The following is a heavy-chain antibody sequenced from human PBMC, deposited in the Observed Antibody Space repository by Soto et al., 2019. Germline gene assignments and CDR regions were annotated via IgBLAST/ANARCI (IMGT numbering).Heavy chain of an antibody. V-gene: IGHV1-69*02. CDR3: ARLEGYYFDY. Sequence: QVQLVQSGAEVKKPGSSVKVSCKASGGTFSSYTISWVRQAPGQGLEWMGRIIPILGIANYAQKFQGRVRITADKSTSTAYMELSSLRSEDTAVYYCARLEGYYFDYWGQGTLVTVSS. J-gene: IGHJ4*02. CDR1: GGTFSSYT. CDR2: IIPILGIA.